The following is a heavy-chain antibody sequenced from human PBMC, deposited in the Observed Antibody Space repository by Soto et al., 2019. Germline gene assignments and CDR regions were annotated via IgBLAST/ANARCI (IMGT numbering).Heavy chain of an antibody. CDR2: IYYSGST. CDR3: ARMTVTNDY. J-gene: IGHJ4*02. CDR1: GGSISSGDYY. Sequence: QVQLQESGPGLVKPSQTLSLTCTVSGGSISSGDYYWSWIRQPPRKGLEWIGYIYYSGSTYYNPSLKRRVTISVDTSKPQLSLKRSSVTAADTAEYYCARMTVTNDYWGQGTQDTVSS. V-gene: IGHV4-30-4*01. D-gene: IGHD4-17*01.